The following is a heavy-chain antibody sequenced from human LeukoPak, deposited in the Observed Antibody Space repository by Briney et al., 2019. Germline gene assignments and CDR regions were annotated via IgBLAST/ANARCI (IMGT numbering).Heavy chain of an antibody. CDR3: ARASGSYDY. Sequence: GGSLRLSCAASGFIFSTYGFHWVRQAPGKGLEWVAVIWPDGSSKYYADSVKGRFTISRDNSKNTVYLQMNSLRVEDTAMYYCARASGSYDYWGLGTLVTVSS. CDR1: GFIFSTYG. D-gene: IGHD1-26*01. CDR2: IWPDGSSK. V-gene: IGHV3-33*01. J-gene: IGHJ4*02.